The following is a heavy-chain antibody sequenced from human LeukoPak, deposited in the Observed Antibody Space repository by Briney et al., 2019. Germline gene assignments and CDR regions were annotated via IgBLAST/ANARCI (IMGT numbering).Heavy chain of an antibody. Sequence: KPSETLSLTCTVSGGSISSSSCYWGWIRQPPGKGLEWIGSIYYSGSTYYNPSLKSRVTISVDTSKNQFSLKLSSVTAADTAVYYCARDVRDVVAAIPSSRGYYHYYYYMDVWGKGTTVTVSS. J-gene: IGHJ6*03. CDR1: GGSISSSSCY. CDR3: ARDVRDVVAAIPSSRGYYHYYYYMDV. D-gene: IGHD2-15*01. CDR2: IYYSGST. V-gene: IGHV4-39*07.